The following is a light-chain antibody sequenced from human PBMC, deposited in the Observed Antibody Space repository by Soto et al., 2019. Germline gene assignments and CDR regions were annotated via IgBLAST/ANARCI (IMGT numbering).Light chain of an antibody. V-gene: IGKV3-15*01. CDR1: QSVSSK. Sequence: EIVMTQSPDTLSVSPGERATLSCRASQSVSSKLAWYQHKPGQAPRLLIYAASTRATGIPARFSGSGSGTEFTLTISSLQSEDFAVYYCQQYNNWPPLTFGGGTKVEIK. CDR3: QQYNNWPPLT. CDR2: AAS. J-gene: IGKJ4*01.